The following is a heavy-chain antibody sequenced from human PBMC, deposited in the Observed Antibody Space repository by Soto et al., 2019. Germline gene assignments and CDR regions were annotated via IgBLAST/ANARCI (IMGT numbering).Heavy chain of an antibody. CDR3: AKEVRSSPVGYYYGMDV. CDR2: ISYDGSNK. Sequence: TGGSLRLSCAASGFTFSSYGMHWVRQAPGKGLEWVAVISYDGSNKYYADSVKGRFTISRDNSKNTLYLQMNSLRAEDTAVYYCAKEVRSSPVGYYYGMDVWGQGTTVTVSS. J-gene: IGHJ6*02. CDR1: GFTFSSYG. D-gene: IGHD6-13*01. V-gene: IGHV3-30*18.